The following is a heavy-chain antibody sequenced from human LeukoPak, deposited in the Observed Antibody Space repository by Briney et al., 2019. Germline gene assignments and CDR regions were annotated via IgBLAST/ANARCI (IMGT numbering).Heavy chain of an antibody. V-gene: IGHV3-23*01. D-gene: IGHD5-24*01. J-gene: IGHJ3*01. CDR2: ISFSGGNT. Sequence: GGPLRLSCTASGITFSGSAMSWVPKAPGKGLEWVSLISFSGGNTYYAHSVKGRFTISRDNSKETLYLQMNSLRAEDTAIYYCARDIQLSTWGLGTMVTVSS. CDR3: ARDIQLST. CDR1: GITFSGSA.